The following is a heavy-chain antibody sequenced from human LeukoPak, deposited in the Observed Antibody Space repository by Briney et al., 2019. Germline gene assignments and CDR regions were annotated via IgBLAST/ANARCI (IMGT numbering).Heavy chain of an antibody. CDR2: ISPYNGNT. Sequence: ASVKVSCKASGYTFTSYGLTWVRQAPGQGLEWMGWISPYNGNTNYIQSLQGRVTMTTDTSTSTAYMELRSLRSDDTAVYFCARMITDYGSVRTNFDYWGQGTLVTVSS. J-gene: IGHJ4*02. D-gene: IGHD3-10*01. CDR1: GYTFTSYG. V-gene: IGHV1-18*01. CDR3: ARMITDYGSVRTNFDY.